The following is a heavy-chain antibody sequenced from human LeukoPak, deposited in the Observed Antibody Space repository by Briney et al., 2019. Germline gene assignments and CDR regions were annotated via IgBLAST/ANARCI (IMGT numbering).Heavy chain of an antibody. CDR2: IYTSGST. D-gene: IGHD5-24*01. Sequence: SETLSLTCAVSGGSISSYYWSWIRQPPGKGLEWIGYIYTSGSTNYNPSLKSRVTISVDTSKNQFPLKLSSVTAADTAVYYCARRGDGYNYNWFDPWGQGTLVTVSS. CDR3: ARRGDGYNYNWFDP. V-gene: IGHV4-4*09. CDR1: GGSISSYY. J-gene: IGHJ5*02.